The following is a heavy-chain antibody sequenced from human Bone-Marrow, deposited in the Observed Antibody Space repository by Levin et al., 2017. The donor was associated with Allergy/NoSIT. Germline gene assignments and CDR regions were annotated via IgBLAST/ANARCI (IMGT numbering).Heavy chain of an antibody. J-gene: IGHJ4*02. Sequence: KVSCKGSGYSFTSYWISWVRQMPGKGLEWMGRIDPSDSYTNYSPSFQGHVTISADKSISTAYLQWSSLKASDTAMYYCASYCSSTSCRVGAFDYWGQGTLVTVSS. V-gene: IGHV5-10-1*01. D-gene: IGHD2-2*01. CDR2: IDPSDSYT. CDR1: GYSFTSYW. CDR3: ASYCSSTSCRVGAFDY.